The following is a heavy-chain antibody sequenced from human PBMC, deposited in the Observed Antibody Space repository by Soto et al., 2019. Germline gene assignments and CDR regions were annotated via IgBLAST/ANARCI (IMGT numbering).Heavy chain of an antibody. CDR1: GYTFTSCA. CDR2: INAGNGNT. Sequence: GASVKVSCKASGYTFTSCAIHWVRQAPGQRLEWMGWINAGNGNTKYSQKFQGRVTITRDTSASTAYMELSSLRYEDTAVYYCARFLYPFGRVGSNAFDIWGQGTMVTVSS. V-gene: IGHV1-3*01. CDR3: ARFLYPFGRVGSNAFDI. J-gene: IGHJ3*02. D-gene: IGHD3-16*01.